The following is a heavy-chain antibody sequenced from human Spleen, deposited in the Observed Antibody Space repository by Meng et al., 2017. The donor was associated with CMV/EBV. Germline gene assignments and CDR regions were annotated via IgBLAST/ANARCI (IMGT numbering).Heavy chain of an antibody. CDR1: GFTFSSYG. CDR3: ARDALGREQQLYSYFDY. J-gene: IGHJ4*02. Sequence: GGSLRLSCAASGFTFSSYGMHWVRQAPGKGLEWVAVISYDGSNKYYADSVKGRFTISRDNSKNTLYLQMNSLRAEDTAVYYCARDALGREQQLYSYFDYWGQGTLVTVSS. D-gene: IGHD6-13*01. CDR2: ISYDGSNK. V-gene: IGHV3-30*03.